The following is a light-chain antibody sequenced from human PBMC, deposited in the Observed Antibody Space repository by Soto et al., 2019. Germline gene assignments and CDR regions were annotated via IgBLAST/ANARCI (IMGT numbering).Light chain of an antibody. J-gene: IGKJ4*01. CDR1: QSINFW. CDR2: SAS. V-gene: IGKV1-12*01. CDR3: QQAFSLPVT. Sequence: IQMTQSPSSVSASVGDRVTITCRASQSINFWLAWYQQTSGKAPKLLIYSASILQIGVPSRFSGSGSGTEFTLTINSLQPEDFATYFCQQAFSLPVTFGGGTRVEIK.